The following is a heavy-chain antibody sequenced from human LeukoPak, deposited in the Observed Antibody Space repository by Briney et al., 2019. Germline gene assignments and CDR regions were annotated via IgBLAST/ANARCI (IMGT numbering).Heavy chain of an antibody. CDR2: ISYDGSNK. D-gene: IGHD5-12*01. CDR1: GFTFSSYA. V-gene: IGHV3-30*04. Sequence: GGSLRLSCAASGFTFSSYAMHWVRQAPGKGLEWVAVISYDGSNKYYADSVKGRFTISRDNSKNTLYLQMNSLRAEDTAVYYCAREGRYELYYLDYWGQGTLVTASS. J-gene: IGHJ4*02. CDR3: AREGRYELYYLDY.